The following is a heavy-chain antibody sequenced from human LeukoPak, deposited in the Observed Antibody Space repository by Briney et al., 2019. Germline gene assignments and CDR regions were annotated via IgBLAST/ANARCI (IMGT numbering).Heavy chain of an antibody. Sequence: GSVKVSCKASTYTFPSYGISWVRQAPGQGLEWMAWINAYNGDTNYAQKFQGRVTLTTDTSTSTAYMELRSLRSDDTAVYYCARDGSGVWFDYWGQGTLVTVSS. V-gene: IGHV1-18*01. J-gene: IGHJ4*02. CDR3: ARDGSGVWFDY. D-gene: IGHD3-10*01. CDR2: INAYNGDT. CDR1: TYTFPSYG.